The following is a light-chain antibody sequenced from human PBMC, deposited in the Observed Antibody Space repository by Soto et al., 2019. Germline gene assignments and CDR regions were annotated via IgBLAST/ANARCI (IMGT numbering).Light chain of an antibody. Sequence: EIVLTQSPGTLSLSPGERATLFCRATQYVTNSQLAWYQQNPGQAPRLLIFGAFNRATGIPDRFSGSGSGDDFTRIISRVGAEDFEDYYRQEWASAPRTFGRGTTVEIK. J-gene: IGKJ1*01. CDR2: GAF. V-gene: IGKV3-20*01. CDR1: QYVTNSQ. CDR3: QEWASAPRT.